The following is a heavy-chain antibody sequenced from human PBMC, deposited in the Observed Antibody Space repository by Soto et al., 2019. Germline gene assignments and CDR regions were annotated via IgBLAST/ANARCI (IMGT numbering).Heavy chain of an antibody. D-gene: IGHD2-15*01. J-gene: IGHJ4*02. CDR1: GFTFTDYY. CDR3: AFPSRLPNY. CDR2: ISVSGTDT. V-gene: IGHV3-11*05. Sequence: QVQLVESGGALVKPGGSLRLSCVASGFTFTDYYMNWIRQTPGKGLEWLSYISVSGTDTNYADSVRGRFTIYRDNAKRLIYLQMNSLRVEDTAVYYCAFPSRLPNYWGQGTLVTVSS.